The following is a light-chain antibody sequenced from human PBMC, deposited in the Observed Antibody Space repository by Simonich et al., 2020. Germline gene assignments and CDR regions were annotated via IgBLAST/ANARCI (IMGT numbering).Light chain of an antibody. V-gene: IGLV2-14*03. CDR3: SSYTSSSTVV. CDR1: SSDVGGYNY. J-gene: IGLJ2*01. CDR2: DVS. Sequence: QSALTQPASVSGSPGQSITISCTGTSSDVGGYNYVSWYQQHPGKAPTLMIYDVSTRPSWVSKRFSGAKSGNTASLTISGLQAEDEADYYCSSYTSSSTVVFGGGTKLTVL.